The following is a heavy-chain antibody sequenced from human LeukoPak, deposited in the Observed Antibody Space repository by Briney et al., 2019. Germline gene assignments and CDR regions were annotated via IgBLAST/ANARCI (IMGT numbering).Heavy chain of an antibody. J-gene: IGHJ3*02. CDR3: ARKAYRRNAFDI. CDR1: GGSISSYY. V-gene: IGHV4-59*01. CDR2: IYYSGST. Sequence: SETLSLTCTVSGGSISSYYWSWIRQPPGKGLEWIGYIYYSGSTNYNPSLKSRVTISVDTSKNQFSLKLSSVTAADPAVYYCARKAYRRNAFDIWGQGTMVTVSS.